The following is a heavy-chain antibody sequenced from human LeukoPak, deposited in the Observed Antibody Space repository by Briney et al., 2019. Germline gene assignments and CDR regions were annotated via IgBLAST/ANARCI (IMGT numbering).Heavy chain of an antibody. D-gene: IGHD5-18*01. V-gene: IGHV1-69*04. Sequence: ASVKVSCKASGGTFSSYAISWVRQAPGQGLEWMGRIIPILGIANYAQKFQGRVTITADKSTSTAYMELSSLRSEDTAVYCCAFSPSRGYSYGYYSWGQGTLVTVSS. J-gene: IGHJ5*02. CDR3: AFSPSRGYSYGYYS. CDR1: GGTFSSYA. CDR2: IIPILGIA.